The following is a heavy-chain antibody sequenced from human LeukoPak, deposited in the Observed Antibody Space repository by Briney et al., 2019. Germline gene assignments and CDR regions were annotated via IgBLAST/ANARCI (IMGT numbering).Heavy chain of an antibody. D-gene: IGHD3-10*01. CDR1: GFTVSSNY. Sequence: PGRSLRLSCAASGFTVSSNYMSCVRQAPGKGLEWVSVIYSGGSTYYADSVKGRFTISRDNSKNTLYLQMNSLRAEDTAVYYCARDLILWFGEFDYYYYGMDVWGQGTTVTVSS. CDR3: ARDLILWFGEFDYYYYGMDV. V-gene: IGHV3-66*02. J-gene: IGHJ6*02. CDR2: IYSGGST.